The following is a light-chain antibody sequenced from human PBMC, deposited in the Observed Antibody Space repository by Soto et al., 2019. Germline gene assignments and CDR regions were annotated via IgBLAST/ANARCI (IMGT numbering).Light chain of an antibody. CDR2: KAS. CDR1: QSISSW. J-gene: IGKJ1*01. Sequence: DIQMTQSPSTLSASVGDRVTITCRASQSISSWLAWYQQKPGKAPKLLIYKASSLQSGVPSRFSGSGSGTEFTLTISSLQPDDFATYFCQQYNDYSRTFGPGTKVEVK. V-gene: IGKV1-5*03. CDR3: QQYNDYSRT.